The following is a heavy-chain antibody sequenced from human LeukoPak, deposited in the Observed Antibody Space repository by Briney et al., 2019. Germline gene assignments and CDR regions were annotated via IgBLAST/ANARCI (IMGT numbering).Heavy chain of an antibody. Sequence: SVKVSCKASGGTFSSYAISWVRQAPGQGLEWMGGIIPIFGTANYAQKFQGRVTITADESTSTAYMELSSLRSEDTAVYYCASDLLGHSSIPVWGQGTLVTVSS. V-gene: IGHV1-69*13. D-gene: IGHD6-13*01. J-gene: IGHJ4*02. CDR2: IIPIFGTA. CDR3: ASDLLGHSSIPV. CDR1: GGTFSSYA.